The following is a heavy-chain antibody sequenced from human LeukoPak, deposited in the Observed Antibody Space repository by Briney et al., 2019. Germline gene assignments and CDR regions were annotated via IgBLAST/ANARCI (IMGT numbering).Heavy chain of an antibody. Sequence: SGTLSLTCAVSGGSISSSNWRSWVRQPPGKGLEWIGEIYHSGSTNYNPSLKSRVTISVDKSKNQFSLKLSSVTAADTAVYYCAREITMIVVSKGTGAFDIWGQGTMVTVSS. V-gene: IGHV4-4*02. D-gene: IGHD3-22*01. CDR2: IYHSGST. CDR3: AREITMIVVSKGTGAFDI. CDR1: GGSISSSNW. J-gene: IGHJ3*02.